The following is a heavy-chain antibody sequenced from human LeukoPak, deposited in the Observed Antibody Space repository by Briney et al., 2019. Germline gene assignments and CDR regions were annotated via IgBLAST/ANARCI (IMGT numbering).Heavy chain of an antibody. CDR1: GFSFSTYA. V-gene: IGHV3-23*01. CDR3: AKVGDHSDY. J-gene: IGHJ4*02. Sequence: GGSLRLSCAASGFSFSTYAMNWVRQAPGKGLEWVSAISGSGGSTYYADSVKGRFTISRDNSKNTLYLQMNSLRAEDTAVYYCAKVGDHSDYWGQGTLVTVSS. D-gene: IGHD3-10*01. CDR2: ISGSGGST.